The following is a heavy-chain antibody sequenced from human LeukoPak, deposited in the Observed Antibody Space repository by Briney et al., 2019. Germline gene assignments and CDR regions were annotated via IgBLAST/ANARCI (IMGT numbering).Heavy chain of an antibody. CDR1: GYSIRSGYY. D-gene: IGHD6-13*01. CDR2: IYHSGST. CDR3: ARESPASAGAAAFDY. V-gene: IGHV4-38-2*02. J-gene: IGHJ4*02. Sequence: SETLSLTCTVSGYSIRSGYYWGWIRQPPGKGLEWIGSIYHSGSTYYNPSLKSRVTMSVDTSKNQFSLKLSSVTAADTAVYYCARESPASAGAAAFDYWGQGTLVTVSS.